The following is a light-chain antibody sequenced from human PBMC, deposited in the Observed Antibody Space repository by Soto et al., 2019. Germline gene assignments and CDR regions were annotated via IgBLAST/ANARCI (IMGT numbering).Light chain of an antibody. CDR3: QQSST. J-gene: IGKJ1*01. CDR1: QSISSY. CDR2: AAS. Sequence: EIQMTQSPSSLSAYVGYRGTITCRASQSISSYLNWYQQKPGKAPKLLIYAASSLQSGVPSRFSGSGSGTDFTLTISSLQPEDFATYYCQQSSTFGKGTKVDIK. V-gene: IGKV1-39*01.